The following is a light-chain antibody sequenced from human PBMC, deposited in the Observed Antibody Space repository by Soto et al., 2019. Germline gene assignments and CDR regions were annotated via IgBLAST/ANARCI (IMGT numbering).Light chain of an antibody. CDR2: KDN. Sequence: SYELTQPPSVSVSPGQTARITCSGDGLAKQYVYWYQQKPGQAPVLVIYKDNERPSGIPERFSGSTSGALVTLTISGVQAADEADYYCQSADITGLHPVVFGGGTKLTVL. CDR1: GLAKQY. V-gene: IGLV3-25*02. CDR3: QSADITGLHPVV. J-gene: IGLJ2*01.